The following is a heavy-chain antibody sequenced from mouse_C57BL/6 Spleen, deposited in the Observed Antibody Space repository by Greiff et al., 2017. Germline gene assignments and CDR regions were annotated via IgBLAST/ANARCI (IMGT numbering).Heavy chain of an antibody. D-gene: IGHD1-1*01. Sequence: QVQLQQPGAELVKPGASVKLSCKASGYTFTSYWMQWVKQRPGQGLEWIGEIVPSDSYTNYNQKFKGKATLTVDTSSSTAYMQRSSLTSEDSAVYYCASRGNYYDGSSYGRDYYAMDYWGQGTSVTVSS. CDR3: ASRGNYYDGSSYGRDYYAMDY. CDR2: IVPSDSYT. CDR1: GYTFTSYW. V-gene: IGHV1-50*01. J-gene: IGHJ4*01.